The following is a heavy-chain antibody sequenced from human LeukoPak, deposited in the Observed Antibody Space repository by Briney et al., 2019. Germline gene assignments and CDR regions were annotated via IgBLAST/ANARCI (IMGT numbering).Heavy chain of an antibody. CDR3: ARRGPGECFDY. Sequence: SETLSLTCTVSGGSISSYYWSWIRQPPGKGLERIGYIYYSGSTNYNPSLKSRVTISVDTSKNQFSLKLSSVTAADTAVYYCARRGPGECFDYWGQGTLVTVSS. D-gene: IGHD3-10*01. J-gene: IGHJ4*02. V-gene: IGHV4-59*08. CDR1: GGSISSYY. CDR2: IYYSGST.